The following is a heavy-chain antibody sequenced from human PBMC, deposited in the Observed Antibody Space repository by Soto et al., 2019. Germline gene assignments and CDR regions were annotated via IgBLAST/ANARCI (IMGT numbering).Heavy chain of an antibody. J-gene: IGHJ3*01. CDR3: ARARIYGASDVFDF. D-gene: IGHD4-17*01. V-gene: IGHV1-18*04. CDR1: CYTFTSYG. Sequence: SVKVSCKASCYTFTSYGISWVRQAPGQGLEWMGWISAYNGNTNYEQKPRGRVTMPTDKSTSTAYMELRSLRSDDTAFYYCARARIYGASDVFDFWGQGTMVTVS. CDR2: ISAYNGNT.